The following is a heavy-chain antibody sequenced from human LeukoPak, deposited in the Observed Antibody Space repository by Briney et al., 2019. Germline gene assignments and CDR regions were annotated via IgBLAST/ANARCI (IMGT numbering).Heavy chain of an antibody. CDR2: ISWNSGYI. D-gene: IGHD6-19*01. CDR3: AKVRGTYSSGYFFDY. CDR1: GFTFDNYA. V-gene: IGHV3-9*01. Sequence: GGSLRLSCAASGFTFDNYAMHWVRQAPGKGLEWLSIISWNSGYIGYADSVKGRFTISRDNAKKSLDLQMNSLRAEDTAFYYCAKVRGTYSSGYFFDYWGQGALVTVSS. J-gene: IGHJ4*02.